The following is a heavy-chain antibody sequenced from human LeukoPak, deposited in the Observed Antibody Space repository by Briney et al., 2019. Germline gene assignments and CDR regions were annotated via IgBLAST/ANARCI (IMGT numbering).Heavy chain of an antibody. V-gene: IGHV3-21*01. CDR1: GFTFSSYS. CDR2: ISSSSSYI. D-gene: IGHD4-17*01. J-gene: IGHJ3*02. Sequence: GGSLRLSCAASGFTFSSYSMNWVRQAPGKGLEWVSSISSSSSYIYYADSVKGRFTISRDNAKNSLYLQMNSLRAEDTAVYYCVLDYGDYDAAFDIWGQGTMVTVSS. CDR3: VLDYGDYDAAFDI.